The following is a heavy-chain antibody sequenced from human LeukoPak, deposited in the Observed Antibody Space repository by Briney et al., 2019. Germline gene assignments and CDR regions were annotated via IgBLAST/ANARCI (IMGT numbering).Heavy chain of an antibody. Sequence: PSETLSLTCTVSGGSISSYHWNWIRQPPGKGPEWIGYVHYSGTTKYNPSLKSRVTMSVDTSKNQISLRVNSVTAADTAVYYCARELGYCSGGTCYSAHAFDIWGQGTMVTVSS. J-gene: IGHJ3*02. CDR3: ARELGYCSGGTCYSAHAFDI. CDR1: GGSISSYH. D-gene: IGHD2-15*01. CDR2: VHYSGTT. V-gene: IGHV4-59*01.